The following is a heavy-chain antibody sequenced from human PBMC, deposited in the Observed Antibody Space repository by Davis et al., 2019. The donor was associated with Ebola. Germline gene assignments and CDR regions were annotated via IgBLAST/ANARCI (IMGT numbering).Heavy chain of an antibody. D-gene: IGHD3-22*01. CDR2: INPNSGGT. CDR3: ARGGITMMVVPRDYYYGLDV. V-gene: IGHV1-2*06. CDR1: GYTFTGYY. Sequence: AASVKVSCKASGYTFTGYYMHWVRQAPGQGLEWMGRINPNSGGTNYAQKFQGRVTMTRDTSIRTVYMELSRLRSDDTAVYYCARGGITMMVVPRDYYYGLDVWGQGTTVTVSS. J-gene: IGHJ6*02.